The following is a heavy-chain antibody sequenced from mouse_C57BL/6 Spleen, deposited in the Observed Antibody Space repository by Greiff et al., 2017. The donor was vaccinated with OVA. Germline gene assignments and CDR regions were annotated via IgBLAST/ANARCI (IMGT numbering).Heavy chain of an antibody. D-gene: IGHD1-1*01. CDR3: ARAFGTTVVANYYAMDY. Sequence: QVQLQQPGAELVKPGASVKMSCKASGYTFTSYWITWVKQRPGQGLEWIGDIYPGSGSTNYNEKFKSKATLTVDTSSSTAYMQLSSLTSEDSAVYYCARAFGTTVVANYYAMDYWGQGTSVTVSS. CDR2: IYPGSGST. J-gene: IGHJ4*01. V-gene: IGHV1-55*01. CDR1: GYTFTSYW.